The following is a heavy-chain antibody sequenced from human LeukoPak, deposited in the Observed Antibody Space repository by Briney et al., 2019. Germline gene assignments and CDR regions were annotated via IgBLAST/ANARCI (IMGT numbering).Heavy chain of an antibody. Sequence: GGSLRLSCAASGLTFSNYAMSWVRQAPGKGLEWVSLIGGSGVNTFYADSVKGRFTISRDNSKDTLYLQMNSLRAEDTAVYYCAKGYSSSWFSNWFDPWGQGTLVTVSS. CDR3: AKGYSSSWFSNWFDP. CDR2: IGGSGVNT. D-gene: IGHD6-13*01. CDR1: GLTFSNYA. J-gene: IGHJ5*02. V-gene: IGHV3-23*01.